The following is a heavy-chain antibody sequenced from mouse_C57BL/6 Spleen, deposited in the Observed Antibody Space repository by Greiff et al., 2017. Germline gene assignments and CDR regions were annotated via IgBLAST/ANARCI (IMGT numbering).Heavy chain of an antibody. J-gene: IGHJ2*01. CDR1: GYTFTSYW. V-gene: IGHV1-64*01. D-gene: IGHD2-4*01. CDR3: ARNYDPRGFDY. Sequence: QVQLQQPGAELVKPGASVKLSCKASGYTFTSYWMHWVKQRPGQGLEWIGMIHPNSGSTNYNEKFKSKATLTVDKSSSTAYMQLSSLTSEDAAVYYCARNYDPRGFDYWGQGTTLTVSS. CDR2: IHPNSGST.